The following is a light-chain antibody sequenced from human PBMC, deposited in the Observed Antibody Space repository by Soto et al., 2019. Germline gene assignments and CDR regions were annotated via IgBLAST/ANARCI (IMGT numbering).Light chain of an antibody. CDR3: LLYYGGAQV. Sequence: QAVVTQEPSLTVSPGGTVTLTCASSTGAVTSGYYANWFQQKPGQAPRALTYSTTNKHSWTPARFSGSLLGGKAALTLSGVQPEDEAEYYCLLYYGGAQVFGGGTKLTVL. CDR2: STT. J-gene: IGLJ2*01. CDR1: TGAVTSGYY. V-gene: IGLV7-43*01.